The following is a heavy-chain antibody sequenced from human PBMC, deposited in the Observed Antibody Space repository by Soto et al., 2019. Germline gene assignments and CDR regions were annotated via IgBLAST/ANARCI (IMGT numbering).Heavy chain of an antibody. Sequence: PGGSLRLSCAASGFTFDDYAMHWVRQAPGKGLEWVSGISWNSGSIGYADSVKGRFTISRDNARNSLYLQMNSLRAEDTALYYCAKDISAYSGYDALDYWGQGTLVTVSS. CDR1: GFTFDDYA. D-gene: IGHD5-12*01. CDR3: AKDISAYSGYDALDY. V-gene: IGHV3-9*01. CDR2: ISWNSGSI. J-gene: IGHJ4*02.